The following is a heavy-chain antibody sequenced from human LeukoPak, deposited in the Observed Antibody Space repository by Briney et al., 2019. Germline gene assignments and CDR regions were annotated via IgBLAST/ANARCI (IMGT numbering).Heavy chain of an antibody. D-gene: IGHD3-10*01. CDR1: GDSVSSNSAA. CDR2: TYYRSKWYN. Sequence: SQTLSLTCAISGDSVSSNSAAWNWIRQSPSGGLEWLGRTYYRSKWYNENTVSVKSRITINPDTSKNQFSLQLNSVTPEDTAVYYCARVRRGLIDYWGQGTLVTVSS. V-gene: IGHV6-1*01. CDR3: ARVRRGLIDY. J-gene: IGHJ4*02.